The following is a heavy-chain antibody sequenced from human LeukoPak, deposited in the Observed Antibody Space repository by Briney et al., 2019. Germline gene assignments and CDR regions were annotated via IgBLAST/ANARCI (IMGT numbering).Heavy chain of an antibody. CDR2: IYYSGST. J-gene: IGHJ4*02. V-gene: IGHV4-38-2*02. CDR3: AKRGPYYYGSGSYYKGAQYYFDS. D-gene: IGHD3-10*01. Sequence: SETLSLTRTVSGYSISSGYFWGWIRQPPGKGLEWIGGIYYSGSTYYNPSLKSRVTISVDTSKNQFSLKLSSVTAADTAVYYCAKRGPYYYGSGSYYKGAQYYFDSWGQGPLVTVSS. CDR1: GYSISSGYF.